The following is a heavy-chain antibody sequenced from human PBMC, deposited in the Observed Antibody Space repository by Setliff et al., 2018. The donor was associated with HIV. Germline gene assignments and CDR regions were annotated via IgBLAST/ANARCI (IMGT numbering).Heavy chain of an antibody. J-gene: IGHJ4*02. CDR3: AKERLYGSGRAFDY. D-gene: IGHD3-10*01. V-gene: IGHV3-23*01. CDR2: ISYNGGTT. CDR1: GFTFSDYT. Sequence: PGESPKISCAASGFTFSDYTMSWVRQAPGKGLEWVSSISYNGGTTYYADSVKGRFTISRDNFKNTLYLQMDSLRAEDAALYYCAKERLYGSGRAFDYWGQGTLVTVSS.